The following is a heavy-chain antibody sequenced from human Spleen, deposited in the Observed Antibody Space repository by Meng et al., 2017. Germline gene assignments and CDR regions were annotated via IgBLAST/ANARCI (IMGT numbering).Heavy chain of an antibody. D-gene: IGHD2-15*01. CDR2: INHSGST. CDR1: GGSFSGYY. J-gene: IGHJ6*02. CDR3: ARGGCSGGSCYSGFYYYYYGVDV. V-gene: IGHV4-34*01. Sequence: SETLSLTCAVYGGSFSGYYWSWIRQPPGKGLEWIGEINHSGSTNYNPSLKSRVTISVDTSKNQFSLKLSSVTAADTAVYYCARGGCSGGSCYSGFYYYYYGVDVWGQGARVTVS.